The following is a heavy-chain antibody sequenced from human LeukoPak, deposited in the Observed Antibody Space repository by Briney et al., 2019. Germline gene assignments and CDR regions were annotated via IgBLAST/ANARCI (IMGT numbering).Heavy chain of an antibody. CDR1: GFTFSSSA. Sequence: GGSLRLSCAASGFTFSSSAMSWVRQAPGKGLEWVSTISGSGSGSSTYYADSVKGRFTISRDNSKNTLYLQMNSLRAEDTAVYYCAKGVRRWLQSGGLKFYYYMDVWGKGTTVTISS. CDR2: ISGSGSGSST. D-gene: IGHD5-24*01. CDR3: AKGVRRWLQSGGLKFYYYMDV. J-gene: IGHJ6*03. V-gene: IGHV3-23*01.